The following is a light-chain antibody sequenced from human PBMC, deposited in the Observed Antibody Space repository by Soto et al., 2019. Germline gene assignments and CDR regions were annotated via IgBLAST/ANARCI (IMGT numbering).Light chain of an antibody. CDR2: ADN. J-gene: IGLJ2*01. CDR3: QSYDTSLSGVI. Sequence: QSVLTQTPSVSGAPGQKITMSCTGSSSNIGAGYDVHWYQQLPGAAPRLLIYADNNRPSGVPDRFSASNSGTSASLAITGLQGEGGAVYYCQSYDTSLSGVIFGAGTKLTVL. CDR1: SSNIGAGYD. V-gene: IGLV1-40*01.